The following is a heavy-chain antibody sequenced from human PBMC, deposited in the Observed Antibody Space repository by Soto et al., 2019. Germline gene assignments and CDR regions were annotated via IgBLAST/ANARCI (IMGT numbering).Heavy chain of an antibody. CDR3: ARESSSPNYYYYGMDV. J-gene: IGHJ6*02. CDR1: GGTFRSYA. V-gene: IGHV1-69*01. CDR2: IIPLLNTP. Sequence: QVHLVQSGSEVTKPGSSVKVSCRASGGTFRSYAVNWVRQAPGQGLEWMGVIIPLLNTPKYVQKFQGRLTITADATATTVYLELSSLRSEDTAVYYCARESSSPNYYYYGMDVWGQGTTVTVSS. D-gene: IGHD6-6*01.